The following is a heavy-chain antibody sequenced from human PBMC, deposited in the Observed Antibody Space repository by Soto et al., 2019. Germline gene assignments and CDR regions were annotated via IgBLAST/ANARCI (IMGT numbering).Heavy chain of an antibody. CDR3: ARIIYCGGDCYKGFDP. D-gene: IGHD2-21*02. CDR1: GGSISSGGYS. V-gene: IGHV4-30-2*01. Sequence: QLQLQESGSGLVKPSQTLSLTCTVSGGSISSGGYSWRWIRQPPAQGLEWIGYIYHGSTYYNPSLKSRVTISVDRSKNQFSLKLSSVTAADTAVYYCARIIYCGGDCYKGFDPWGQGTLVTVSS. CDR2: IYHGST. J-gene: IGHJ5*02.